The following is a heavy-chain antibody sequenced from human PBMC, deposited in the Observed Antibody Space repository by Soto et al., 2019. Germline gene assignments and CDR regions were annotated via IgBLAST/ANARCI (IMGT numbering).Heavy chain of an antibody. Sequence: QPQLQESGPGLVKPSETLSLTCTVSGDSISSTSSYWGWIRQPPGKGLEWIGSIYHSGNTYYNPSLNSRVTISVDTSRNQFSLRLSAVTAAATDVYYCARHPPGLWFGEGPDYWGQGTLVTVSS. CDR1: GDSISSTSSY. V-gene: IGHV4-39*01. J-gene: IGHJ4*02. CDR2: IYHSGNT. D-gene: IGHD3-10*01. CDR3: ARHPPGLWFGEGPDY.